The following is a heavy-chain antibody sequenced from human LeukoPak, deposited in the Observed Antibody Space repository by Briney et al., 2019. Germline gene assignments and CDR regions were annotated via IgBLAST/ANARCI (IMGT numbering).Heavy chain of an antibody. CDR3: TRDAGTSGEVKFDP. J-gene: IGHJ5*02. D-gene: IGHD3-16*01. CDR2: IYSTGII. Sequence: SETLSLTCTVSGGSISSYYWSWLRQSAGKGLEWIGRIYSTGIITYNPSLKSRVTMSVDTSKNQLSLRLISVTAADTAVYYCTRDAGTSGEVKFDPWGQGSLVTVSS. CDR1: GGSISSYY. V-gene: IGHV4-4*07.